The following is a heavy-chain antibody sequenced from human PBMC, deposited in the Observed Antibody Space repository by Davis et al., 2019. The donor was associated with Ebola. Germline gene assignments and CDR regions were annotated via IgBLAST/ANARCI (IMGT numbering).Heavy chain of an antibody. Sequence: GESLKISCAASGFTFSSYGMSWVRQAPGKGLEWVSGISGSGGSTYYADSVKGRFTISRDNSKNMLYLQMNSLRDEDTAVYYCAKAHVRFLEWLLLNGYFDYWGQGTLVTVSS. CDR1: GFTFSSYG. J-gene: IGHJ4*02. V-gene: IGHV3-23*01. D-gene: IGHD3-3*01. CDR3: AKAHVRFLEWLLLNGYFDY. CDR2: ISGSGGST.